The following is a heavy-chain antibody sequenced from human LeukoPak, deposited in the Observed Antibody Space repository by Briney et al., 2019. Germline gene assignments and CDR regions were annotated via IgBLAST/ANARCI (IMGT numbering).Heavy chain of an antibody. D-gene: IGHD6-13*01. V-gene: IGHV5-10-1*01. CDR3: ARRVGAAADFDY. Sequence: GESLKISCKGSGYSFTNYWITWVRQMPGKGLEWMGRIDPSDSYTKYSPSFQGHVTISSDKSISTAYLQWSSLKASDTAMYYCARRVGAAADFDYWGRGTLVTVSS. J-gene: IGHJ4*02. CDR2: IDPSDSYT. CDR1: GYSFTNYW.